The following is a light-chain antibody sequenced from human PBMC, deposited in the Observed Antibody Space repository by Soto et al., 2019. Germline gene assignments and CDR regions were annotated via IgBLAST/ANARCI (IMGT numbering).Light chain of an antibody. J-gene: IGKJ5*01. Sequence: EIVLTQSPATLSLSPGERVTLSCRTSQSVNSHLAWYQQKPGQAHRLLIYDASNRASGIPARFSGSGSGTDFTLTISSLEPEDFAVYYCQQRSSWPKVTFGQGTRLEIK. CDR1: QSVNSH. CDR3: QQRSSWPKVT. V-gene: IGKV3-11*01. CDR2: DAS.